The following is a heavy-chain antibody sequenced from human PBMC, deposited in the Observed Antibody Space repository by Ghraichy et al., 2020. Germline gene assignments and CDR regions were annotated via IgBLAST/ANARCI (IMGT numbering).Heavy chain of an antibody. V-gene: IGHV3-30-3*01. Sequence: GGSLRLSCAASGFTVSNYAIHWVRQAPGKGLEWVATISYDGSNKYYADSVKGRFTISRDNSKNTLYLQMNSLRAEDTAVYHCARDLYYYDSSGYFDYWGQGTLVTVSP. CDR1: GFTVSNYA. CDR3: ARDLYYYDSSGYFDY. J-gene: IGHJ4*02. CDR2: ISYDGSNK. D-gene: IGHD3-22*01.